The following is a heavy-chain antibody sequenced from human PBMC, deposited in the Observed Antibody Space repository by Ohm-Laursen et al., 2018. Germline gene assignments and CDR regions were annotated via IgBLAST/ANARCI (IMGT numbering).Heavy chain of an antibody. V-gene: IGHV3-30*18. J-gene: IGHJ4*02. D-gene: IGHD2-15*01. CDR1: GFTFSSYG. Sequence: SLRLSCAASGFTFSSYGMHWVRQAPGKGLEWVAVIYSDGSYKNYADSVKGRFTISRDNSKNTLYLQMNSLRAEDTAVYYCAKVLGYCRGGGRHDYWGQGTLVTVSS. CDR2: IYSDGSYK. CDR3: AKVLGYCRGGGRHDY.